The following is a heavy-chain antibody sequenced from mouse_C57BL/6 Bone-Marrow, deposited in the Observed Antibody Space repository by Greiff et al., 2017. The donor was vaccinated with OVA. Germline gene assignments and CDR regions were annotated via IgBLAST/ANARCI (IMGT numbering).Heavy chain of an antibody. D-gene: IGHD2-1*01. CDR1: GYTFTSYW. V-gene: IGHV1-50*01. Sequence: QVQLQQPGAELVKPGASVKLSCKASGYTFTSYWMQWVKQRPGQGLEWIGEIDPSDSYTNYNQKFKGKATLTVDTSSSTAYMQLCSLTSEDSAVYYCARGGYYGNYVAYWGQGTLVTVSA. CDR3: ARGGYYGNYVAY. J-gene: IGHJ3*01. CDR2: IDPSDSYT.